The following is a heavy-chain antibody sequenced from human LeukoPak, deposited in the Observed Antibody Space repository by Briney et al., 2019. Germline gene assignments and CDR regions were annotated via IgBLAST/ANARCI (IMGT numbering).Heavy chain of an antibody. D-gene: IGHD2-15*01. J-gene: IGHJ5*02. CDR3: ARDPLVVDTKLDKTPWIDP. CDR1: GGTFSSYA. CDR2: IIPIFGTA. Sequence: GASVKVSCKASGGTFSSYAISWVRQAPGQGLEWMGGIIPIFGTANYAQKFQGRVTITTDESTSTAYMELSSLRSEDTAVYYCARDPLVVDTKLDKTPWIDPWGQGTLVTVSS. V-gene: IGHV1-69*05.